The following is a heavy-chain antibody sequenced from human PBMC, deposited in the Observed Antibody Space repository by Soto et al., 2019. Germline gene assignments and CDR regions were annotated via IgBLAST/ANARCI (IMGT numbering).Heavy chain of an antibody. CDR1: GGSISSYY. CDR2: IYTSGST. Sequence: SETLSLTCTVSGGSISSYYWSWIRQPAGKGLEWIGRIYTSGSTNYNPALKSRVTMSVDTSKNQFSLKLSTMTAADTAVYYCARVEVAARHPYYYYYGMDVWGQGTTVTVSS. CDR3: ARVEVAARHPYYYYYGMDV. V-gene: IGHV4-4*07. J-gene: IGHJ6*02. D-gene: IGHD6-6*01.